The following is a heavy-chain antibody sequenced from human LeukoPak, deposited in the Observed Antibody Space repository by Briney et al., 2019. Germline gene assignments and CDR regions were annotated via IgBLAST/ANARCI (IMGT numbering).Heavy chain of an antibody. CDR3: ARVYDFWCGNDY. D-gene: IGHD3-3*01. CDR1: GFTFSDYY. Sequence: GGSLRLSCAAFGFTFSDYYMSWIRQAPGKGLEWVSFISSSGSTIYYADSVKGRFTISRDNAKNSLYLQMNSLRAEDTAVYYCARVYDFWCGNDYWGQGTLVTVSS. CDR2: ISSSGSTI. V-gene: IGHV3-11*01. J-gene: IGHJ4*02.